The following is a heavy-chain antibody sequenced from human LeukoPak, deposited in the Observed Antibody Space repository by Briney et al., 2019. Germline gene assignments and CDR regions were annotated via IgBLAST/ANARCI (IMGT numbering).Heavy chain of an antibody. D-gene: IGHD6-13*01. CDR1: GYSFTSYW. CDR3: ASFVRYSGSWWEVPSAFDI. Sequence: GESLKISCKGSGYSFTSYWIGWVRQMPGKGLEWMGIIYPGDSDTRYSPSFQGQVAISADKSISTAYLQWSSLKASDTAMYYCASFVRYSGSWWEVPSAFDIWGQGTMVTVSS. CDR2: IYPGDSDT. J-gene: IGHJ3*02. V-gene: IGHV5-51*01.